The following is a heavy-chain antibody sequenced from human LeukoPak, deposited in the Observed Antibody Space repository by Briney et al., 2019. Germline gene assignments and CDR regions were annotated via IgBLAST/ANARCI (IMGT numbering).Heavy chain of an antibody. V-gene: IGHV3-23*01. Sequence: PGGSLRLSCAASGFTFGSYGMSWVRQAPGRGLEWVSGISVSGDSTYYADSVKGRFTISRDNSKNTLYLQMNGLRDEDTAVYYCAKGRMVRGLIISHDYWGQGTLVTVSS. D-gene: IGHD3-10*01. CDR1: GFTFGSYG. J-gene: IGHJ4*02. CDR2: ISVSGDST. CDR3: AKGRMVRGLIISHDY.